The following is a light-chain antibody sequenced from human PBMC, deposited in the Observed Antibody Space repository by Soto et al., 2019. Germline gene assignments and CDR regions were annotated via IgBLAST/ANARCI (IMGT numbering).Light chain of an antibody. Sequence: QSALTQPASVSGSPGQSITISCTGTSSDVGGYNYVSWYQQHPGKAPKLMIYDVSNRPSGVSNRFSGSKSGNTASLTISGLQAADDADYSCSSHTSSSTLLYVFGTGTKLTVL. CDR3: SSHTSSSTLLYV. CDR1: SSDVGGYNY. V-gene: IGLV2-14*01. J-gene: IGLJ1*01. CDR2: DVS.